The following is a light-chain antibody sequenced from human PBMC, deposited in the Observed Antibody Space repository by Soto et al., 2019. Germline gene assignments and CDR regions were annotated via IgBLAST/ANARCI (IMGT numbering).Light chain of an antibody. CDR3: QQYTNTNNPWM. CDR2: DAS. J-gene: IGKJ1*01. CDR1: QTISTW. Sequence: IQMAHSASSLSSSLVDRVTITCRASQTISTWMAWYQQKPGKAPKLLVYDASTLQSGVASRFSGSGSGTEFTLIISGLQPDDSATYYCQQYTNTNNPWMFGQGTKVDIK. V-gene: IGKV1-5*01.